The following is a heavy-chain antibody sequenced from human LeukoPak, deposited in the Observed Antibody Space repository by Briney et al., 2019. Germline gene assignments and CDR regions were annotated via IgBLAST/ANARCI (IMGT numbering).Heavy chain of an antibody. J-gene: IGHJ4*02. CDR1: GYTFTGYY. D-gene: IGHD6-6*01. Sequence: ASVKVSCKASGYTFTGYYMHWVRQGPGQGLEWMGVINPSGGDTTYAQKFQGRVTMTRDTSTSTVYMELSSLRSEDTAFYYCARERMYSSLFHLFYYWGQGTLVTVSS. CDR2: INPSGGDT. V-gene: IGHV1-46*01. CDR3: ARERMYSSLFHLFYY.